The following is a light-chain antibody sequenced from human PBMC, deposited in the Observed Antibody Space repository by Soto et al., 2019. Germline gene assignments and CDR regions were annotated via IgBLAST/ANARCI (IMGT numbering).Light chain of an antibody. Sequence: DIQMTQSPSTLSASVGDRVTITCRASQSISSWLAWYQQKPGKAPKLLIYDASSLESGVPSRFSGSGTGTEFTLTISSLQPDDFETYYCQQYNSYSSWTFGKGTKVDIK. CDR1: QSISSW. CDR2: DAS. V-gene: IGKV1-5*01. CDR3: QQYNSYSSWT. J-gene: IGKJ1*01.